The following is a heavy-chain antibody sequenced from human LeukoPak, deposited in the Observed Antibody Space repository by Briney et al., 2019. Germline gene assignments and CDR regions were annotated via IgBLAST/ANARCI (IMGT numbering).Heavy chain of an antibody. J-gene: IGHJ6*02. CDR1: GFTFSSYA. Sequence: GGSLRLSCAASGFTFSSYAMSWVRQAPGKGLEWVSAISGSGGSTYYADSVKGRFTISRDNTKNTLYLQMNSLRAEDTAVYYCAKVPDKIVVVIYYYYYGMDVWGQGTTVTVSS. CDR2: ISGSGGST. CDR3: AKVPDKIVVVIYYYYYGMDV. D-gene: IGHD3-22*01. V-gene: IGHV3-23*01.